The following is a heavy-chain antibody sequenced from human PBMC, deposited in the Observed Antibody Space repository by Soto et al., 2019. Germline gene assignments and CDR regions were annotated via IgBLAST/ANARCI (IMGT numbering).Heavy chain of an antibody. J-gene: IGHJ4*02. Sequence: EVQLVESGGGLVQPGGSLKLSCAASGFTFSGSAMHWVRQASGKGLEWVGRIRSKANSYATAYAASVKGRFTISRDDSKNTAYLQMNSLKTEDTAVYYCTRGYSGYDYSYYFDYWGQGTLVTVSP. D-gene: IGHD5-12*01. CDR3: TRGYSGYDYSYYFDY. V-gene: IGHV3-73*01. CDR2: IRSKANSYAT. CDR1: GFTFSGSA.